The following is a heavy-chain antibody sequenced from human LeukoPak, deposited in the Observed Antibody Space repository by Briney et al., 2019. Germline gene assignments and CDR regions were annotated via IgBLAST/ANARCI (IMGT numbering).Heavy chain of an antibody. CDR3: AKTLLAAMVNNWFDP. Sequence: GGSLRLSCAASGFTFSSYAMSWVRQAPGNGLEWVSAISGSGGSTYYADSVKGRFTISRDNSKNTLYLQMNSLRAEDTAVYYCAKTLLAAMVNNWFDPWGQGTLVTVSS. V-gene: IGHV3-23*01. J-gene: IGHJ5*02. CDR2: ISGSGGST. CDR1: GFTFSSYA. D-gene: IGHD5-18*01.